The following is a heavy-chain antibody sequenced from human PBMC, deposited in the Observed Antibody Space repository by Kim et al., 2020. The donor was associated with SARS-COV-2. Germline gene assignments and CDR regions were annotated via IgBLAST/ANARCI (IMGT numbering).Heavy chain of an antibody. CDR3: AKDFDY. J-gene: IGHJ4*02. CDR2: GSGGST. V-gene: IGHV3-23*01. Sequence: GSGGSTYSANPVKGRFTISRDNSKNTLYLQMNSLRAEDTAVYYCAKDFDYWGQGTLVTVSS.